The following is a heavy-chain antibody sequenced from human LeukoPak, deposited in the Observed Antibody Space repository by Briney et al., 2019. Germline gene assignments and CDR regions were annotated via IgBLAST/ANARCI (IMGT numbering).Heavy chain of an antibody. CDR2: IYTSGST. CDR1: GGSISSYY. J-gene: IGHJ4*02. V-gene: IGHV4-4*07. Sequence: KPSETLSLTCTVSGGSISSYYWSWIRQPAGKGLEWIGRIYTSGSTNYNPSLKSRVTMSVDTSKNQFSLKLSSVTAADTAVYYCARDYGLRRNYGDYVPVDYFDYWGQGTLVTVSS. D-gene: IGHD4-17*01. CDR3: ARDYGLRRNYGDYVPVDYFDY.